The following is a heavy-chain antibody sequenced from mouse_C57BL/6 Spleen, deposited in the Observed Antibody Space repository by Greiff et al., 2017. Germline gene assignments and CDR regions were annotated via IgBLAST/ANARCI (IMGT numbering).Heavy chain of an antibody. Sequence: VQLQQSGAELVRPGASVKLSCTASGFNIKDYYMHWVKQRPEQGLEWIGRIDPEDGDTEYATKFQGKATMTAVTSSNTAYLQRSSLTSEDTAVYYCTPTVGATDYWGQGTTLTVSS. D-gene: IGHD1-1*01. CDR1: GFNIKDYY. V-gene: IGHV14-1*01. CDR3: TPTVGATDY. J-gene: IGHJ2*01. CDR2: IDPEDGDT.